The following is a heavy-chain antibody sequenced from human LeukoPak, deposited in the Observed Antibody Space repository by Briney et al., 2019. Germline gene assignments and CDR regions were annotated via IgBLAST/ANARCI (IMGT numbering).Heavy chain of an antibody. J-gene: IGHJ3*02. D-gene: IGHD3-10*01. CDR1: GFTVSSNY. CDR2: IYSDGST. CDR3: ARVTFNYFGSGDAFDS. Sequence: GGSLRLSCAASGFTVSSNYMSWVRQAPGKGLEWVSIIYSDGSTYYADSVKGRFTISRDNSKNTLYLQMNSLRAEDTAVYYCARVTFNYFGSGDAFDSWGQGTMVTVSS. V-gene: IGHV3-66*01.